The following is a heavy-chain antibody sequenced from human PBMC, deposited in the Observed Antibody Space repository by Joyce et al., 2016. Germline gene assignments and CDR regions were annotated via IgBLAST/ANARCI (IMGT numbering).Heavy chain of an antibody. CDR3: ARVSPLYGGRAKGYFDY. D-gene: IGHD4-23*01. J-gene: IGHJ4*02. V-gene: IGHV1-3*01. CDR2: IDANSGNA. CDR1: GYTFSIYT. Sequence: QVRLVQSGAEVKEPGASVRVSCRAYGYTFSIYTIHGVRQAPGQGLEWMGWIDANSGNAKYSEKFKGRLTLTGDTSASAAYIQLSSLTSEDTALYYCARVSPLYGGRAKGYFDYWGQGTLVSVSS.